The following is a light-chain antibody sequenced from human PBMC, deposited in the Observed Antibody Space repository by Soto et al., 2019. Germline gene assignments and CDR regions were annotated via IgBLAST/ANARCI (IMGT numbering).Light chain of an antibody. Sequence: EIVLTQSPGTLSLSPGERATLSCRASQSVSSYLAWYQQKPGQAPRLLIYDASNRASGIPSRFRGSGSGTDFTLTISSLEPEDFAVYYCQHRSNWPPYTFGQGTKLEMK. J-gene: IGKJ2*01. V-gene: IGKV3-11*01. CDR1: QSVSSY. CDR3: QHRSNWPPYT. CDR2: DAS.